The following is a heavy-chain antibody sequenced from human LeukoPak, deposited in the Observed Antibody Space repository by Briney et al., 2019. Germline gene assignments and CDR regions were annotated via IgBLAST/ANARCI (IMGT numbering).Heavy chain of an antibody. CDR3: AQIYYDFWSGPLDAFDI. CDR1: GYTFTGYY. J-gene: IGHJ3*02. CDR2: INPNSGGT. Sequence: ASVKVSCKASGYTFTGYYMHWVRQAPGQGLEWMGRINPNSGGTNYAQKFQGRVTMTRDTSTSTAYMELSRLRSDDTAVYYCAQIYYDFWSGPLDAFDIWGQGTMVTVSS. V-gene: IGHV1-2*06. D-gene: IGHD3-3*01.